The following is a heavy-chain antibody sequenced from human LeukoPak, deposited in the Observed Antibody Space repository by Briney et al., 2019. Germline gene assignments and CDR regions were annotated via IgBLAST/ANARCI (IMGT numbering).Heavy chain of an antibody. V-gene: IGHV3-53*01. D-gene: IGHD1-1*01. J-gene: IGHJ6*03. CDR2: ITSGGTT. Sequence: PGGSLRLSCAASGFIVSGNYMSWVRQAPGQGLEWVSVITSGGTTYYADSVKGRFTISRDNSKNTLYLQMNSLRAEDTAVYYCAKGGGTGTTWGIAKKGRYLYYMDVWGKGTTVTVSS. CDR3: AKGGGTGTTWGIAKKGRYLYYMDV. CDR1: GFIVSGNY.